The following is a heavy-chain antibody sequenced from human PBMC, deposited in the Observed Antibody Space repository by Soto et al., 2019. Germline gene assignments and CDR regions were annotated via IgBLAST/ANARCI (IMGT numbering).Heavy chain of an antibody. CDR1: GYSFTNYW. Sequence: PGESLKISCQASGYSFTNYWISWVRQMPGKGLEWVGRIDPDDSYNNYSPPFQGHVTISVDKSISTAFLQWNSLKASDTGIYYCARHMESGYLIVPGDTDYWGQVTLVTVSS. V-gene: IGHV5-10-1*01. J-gene: IGHJ4*02. CDR2: IDPDDSYN. D-gene: IGHD3-22*01. CDR3: ARHMESGYLIVPGDTDY.